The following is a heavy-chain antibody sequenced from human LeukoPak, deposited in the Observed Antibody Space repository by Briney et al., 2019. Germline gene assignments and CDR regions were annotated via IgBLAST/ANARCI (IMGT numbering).Heavy chain of an antibody. CDR1: GFTFSSFG. CDR3: AKNIGGLDY. CDR2: FSSSDGST. J-gene: IGHJ4*02. V-gene: IGHV3-23*01. D-gene: IGHD3-10*01. Sequence: GGSLRLSCAASGFTFSSFGMTWVRQAPGKGLKWVSGFSSSDGSTYYADSVKGRFTISRDNSKNTLYLQMNSLRAEDTAVYYCAKNIGGLDYWGQGTLVTVSS.